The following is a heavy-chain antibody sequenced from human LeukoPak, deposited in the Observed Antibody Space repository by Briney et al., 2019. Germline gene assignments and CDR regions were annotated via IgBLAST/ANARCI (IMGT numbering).Heavy chain of an antibody. CDR1: GFTFSSYS. CDR2: ISSSSSYI. D-gene: IGHD3-16*02. Sequence: PGGSLRLSCAASGFTFSSYSMNWVRQAPGKGLEWVSSISSSSSYIYYADSVKGRFTISRDNGKNSLYLQMNSLRAEDTAVYYCAREVDSVGYDYVWGSYRYYFDYWGQGTLVTVSS. V-gene: IGHV3-21*01. CDR3: AREVDSVGYDYVWGSYRYYFDY. J-gene: IGHJ4*02.